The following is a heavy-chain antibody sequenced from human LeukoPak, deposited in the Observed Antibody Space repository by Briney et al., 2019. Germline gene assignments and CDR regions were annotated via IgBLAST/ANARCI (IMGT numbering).Heavy chain of an antibody. CDR3: VKGTVGSGSYHGMDV. D-gene: IGHD4-23*01. Sequence: GGSLRLSCAASGFTFSSYGMHWVRQAPGNGLEYVSAMSGNGDRTHYVDSVLGRFTISRDNSKNTLFLQMSSLRPEDTAVYYCVKGTVGSGSYHGMDVWGQGTTVTVSS. CDR2: MSGNGDRT. V-gene: IGHV3-64D*09. CDR1: GFTFSSYG. J-gene: IGHJ6*02.